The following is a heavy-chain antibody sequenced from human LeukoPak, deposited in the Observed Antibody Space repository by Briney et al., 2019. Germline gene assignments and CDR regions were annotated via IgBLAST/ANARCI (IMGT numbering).Heavy chain of an antibody. Sequence: SETLSLTCTVSGYSISSGYYWGWIRQPPGKGLEWTGSIYHSGSTYYNPSLKSRVTISVDTSKNQFSLKLSSVAAADTAVYYCARGELNNDYWGQGTLVTVSS. CDR3: ARGELNNDY. V-gene: IGHV4-38-2*02. CDR2: IYHSGST. J-gene: IGHJ4*02. D-gene: IGHD1-7*01. CDR1: GYSISSGYY.